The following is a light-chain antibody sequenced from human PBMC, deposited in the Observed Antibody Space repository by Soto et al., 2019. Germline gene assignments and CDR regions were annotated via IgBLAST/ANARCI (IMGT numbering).Light chain of an antibody. V-gene: IGKV1-27*01. CDR1: QGIDTY. J-gene: IGKJ3*01. CDR2: AAS. CDR3: QKYTRAPFT. Sequence: DIQMTQSPSSLSAAVGDRVTITCRASQGIDTYLAWSQQKPGKVPKLLIYAASTLKSGVPSRFSGSGSGTYFTLTISSLQPEDVATYYCQKYTRAPFTFGPGTKVDIK.